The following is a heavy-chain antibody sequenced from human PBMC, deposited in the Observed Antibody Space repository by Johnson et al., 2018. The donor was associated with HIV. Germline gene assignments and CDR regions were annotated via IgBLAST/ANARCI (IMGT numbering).Heavy chain of an antibody. CDR2: ISYDGSNK. D-gene: IGHD6-6*01. Sequence: QVQLVESGGGVVQPGRSLRLSCAASGFTFSSYAMHWVRQAPGKGLEWVAVISYDGSNKYYADSVKGRFTISRDNSKNTLYLQMNSLRAEDTAVYYCARGRARAFEYSSSFAFDIWGQGTMVTVSS. CDR1: GFTFSSYA. J-gene: IGHJ3*02. CDR3: ARGRARAFEYSSSFAFDI. V-gene: IGHV3-30-3*01.